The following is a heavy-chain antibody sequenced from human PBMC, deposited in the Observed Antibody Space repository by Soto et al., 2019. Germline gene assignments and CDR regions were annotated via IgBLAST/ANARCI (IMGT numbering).Heavy chain of an antibody. D-gene: IGHD6-19*01. V-gene: IGHV6-1*01. Sequence: TLSLTCAISGDSVSSNSAAWNWIRQSPSRGLEWLGRTYYRSKWYNDYAVSVKSRITINPDTSKNQFSLQLNSVTPEDTAVYYCARGSYPAGSGWYSDDYWGQRTLVTVSS. CDR2: TYYRSKWYN. CDR3: ARGSYPAGSGWYSDDY. CDR1: GDSVSSNSAA. J-gene: IGHJ4*02.